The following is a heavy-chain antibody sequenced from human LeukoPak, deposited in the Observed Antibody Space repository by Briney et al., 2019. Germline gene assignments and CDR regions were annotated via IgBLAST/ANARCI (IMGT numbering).Heavy chain of an antibody. CDR2: INPNSGGT. CDR1: GYTFTGYY. Sequence: ASVKVSCKASGYTFTGYYRDWVRQAPGQGLEWMGWINPNSGGTNYAQKFQGRVSMTRDTSISTAYMELNLLRSDDTAVYYCARGDYYGSPKVVAAWGQGTLVTVSS. V-gene: IGHV1-2*02. CDR3: ARGDYYGSPKVVAA. J-gene: IGHJ5*02. D-gene: IGHD3-10*01.